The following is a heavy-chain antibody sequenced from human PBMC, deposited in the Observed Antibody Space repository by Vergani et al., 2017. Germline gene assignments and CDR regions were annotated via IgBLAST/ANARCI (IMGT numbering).Heavy chain of an antibody. V-gene: IGHV1-8*01. CDR2: MNPNSGNT. D-gene: IGHD3-3*01. Sequence: QVQLVQSGAEVKKPGASVKVSCKASGYTFTSYDINWVRQATGQGLEWMGWMNPNSGNTGYAQKFKGRVTMTRNTSISTAYMELSSLRSEDTAVYYCARTTYYDFWSGYRTNMDVWGKGTTVTVSS. CDR1: GYTFTSYD. CDR3: ARTTYYDFWSGYRTNMDV. J-gene: IGHJ6*03.